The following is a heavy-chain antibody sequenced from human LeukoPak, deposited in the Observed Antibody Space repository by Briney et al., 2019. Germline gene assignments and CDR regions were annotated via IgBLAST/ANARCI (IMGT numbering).Heavy chain of an antibody. V-gene: IGHV4-30-4*01. D-gene: IGHD3-9*01. J-gene: IGHJ4*02. CDR1: GGSISSYY. Sequence: SETLSLTCTVSGGSISSYYWTWIRQPPGKGLEWIGHISYSGITSYNPSLKSRVTMSVDTSRNQFSLRLTSVTAADTAVYYCARDAFGDYYDATGYWIFDYWGQGSLVTVSS. CDR2: ISYSGIT. CDR3: ARDAFGDYYDATGYWIFDY.